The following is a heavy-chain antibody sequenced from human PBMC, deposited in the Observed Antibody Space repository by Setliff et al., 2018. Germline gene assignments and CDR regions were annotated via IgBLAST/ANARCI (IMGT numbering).Heavy chain of an antibody. CDR3: ARLGTTIPTSGTWTYYYYYYMDV. CDR2: TYYSGDA. V-gene: IGHV4-39*01. Sequence: SETLSLTCTVSGGSISTNTYFWGWIRQSPGKGLEWIGNTYYSGDAYYNPSLKSRVTISVDTSKNQFSLKVSSVTAADTAVYYCARLGTTIPTSGTWTYYYYYYMDVWGKGTTVTVSS. J-gene: IGHJ6*03. CDR1: GGSISTNTYF. D-gene: IGHD2-21*01.